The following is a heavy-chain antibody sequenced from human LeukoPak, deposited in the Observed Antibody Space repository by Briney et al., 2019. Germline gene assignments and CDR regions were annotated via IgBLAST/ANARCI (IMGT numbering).Heavy chain of an antibody. CDR2: VWYDGSNK. CDR3: AIEVTTRIFDY. D-gene: IGHD5-12*01. CDR1: GFTFSDYY. Sequence: GGSLRLSCAASGFTFSDYYMSWIRQAPGKGLEWVAVVWYDGSNKYYADSVKGRFTISRDNSNNTLYLQMNSLRAEDTAVYYCAIEVTTRIFDYWGQGTLVTVSS. J-gene: IGHJ4*02. V-gene: IGHV3-33*08.